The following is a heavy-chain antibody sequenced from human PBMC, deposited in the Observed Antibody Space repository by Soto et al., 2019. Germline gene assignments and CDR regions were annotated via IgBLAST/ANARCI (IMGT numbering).Heavy chain of an antibody. J-gene: IGHJ4*02. CDR1: GFTFASDW. V-gene: IGHV3-7*03. D-gene: IGHD3-22*01. CDR2: INPGGGDR. CDR3: TRDLDTSGSAPISEY. Sequence: GSLRLSCAGSGFTFASDWMTWVRQAPGKGLEWVANINPGGGDRYYVDSVKGRFTISRDDANNSLYLQMNSLTAEDTAVYYCTRDLDTSGSAPISEYWGQGTLVTVSS.